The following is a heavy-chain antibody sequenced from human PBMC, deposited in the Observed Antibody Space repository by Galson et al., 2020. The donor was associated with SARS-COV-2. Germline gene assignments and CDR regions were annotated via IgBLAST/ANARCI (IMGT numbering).Heavy chain of an antibody. J-gene: IGHJ6*02. V-gene: IGHV1-8*01. CDR3: ARGRRDFWSDYYFDYHYAMDV. CDR1: GYTFTNYD. D-gene: IGHD3-3*01. Sequence: ASVKVSCKASGYTFTNYDINWVRQATGQGLEWMGWMNPKSTNSGYAQKFQGRVTMTRNTATSTAYMELSSLRSEDTAVYYCARGRRDFWSDYYFDYHYAMDVWGQGTTVTVSS. CDR2: MNPKSTNS.